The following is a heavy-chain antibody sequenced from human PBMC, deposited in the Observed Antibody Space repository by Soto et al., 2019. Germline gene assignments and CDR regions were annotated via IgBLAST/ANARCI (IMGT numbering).Heavy chain of an antibody. CDR2: IIPIFGTA. CDR1: GGTFSSCA. J-gene: IGHJ4*02. D-gene: IGHD2-2*01. CDR3: ASGWVSVVVPAAQYFDY. Sequence: ASVKVSCKASGGTFSSCAISWVRQAPGQGLEWMGGIIPIFGTANYAQKFQGRVTITADKSTSTAYMELSSLRSEDTAVYYCASGWVSVVVPAAQYFDYWGQGTLVTVSS. V-gene: IGHV1-69*06.